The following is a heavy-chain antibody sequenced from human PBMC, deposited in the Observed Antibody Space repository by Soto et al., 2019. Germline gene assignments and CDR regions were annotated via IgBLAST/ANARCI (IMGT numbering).Heavy chain of an antibody. J-gene: IGHJ4*02. CDR2: ISSSSSYT. Sequence: QVQLVESGGGLVKPGGSLRLSCAASGFTFSDYYMSWIRQAPGKGLEWVSYISSSSSYTNYADSVKGRFTSPRDNAKNSLYLQMNSLRAEDTSVYYWAIASSYGYPIDYGGQGTLVTVSS. CDR3: AIASSYGYPIDY. CDR1: GFTFSDYY. D-gene: IGHD5-18*01. V-gene: IGHV3-11*06.